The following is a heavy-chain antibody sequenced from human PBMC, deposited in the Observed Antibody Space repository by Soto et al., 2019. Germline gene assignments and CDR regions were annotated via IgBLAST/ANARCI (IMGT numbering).Heavy chain of an antibody. D-gene: IGHD6-19*01. CDR3: ARGDSSGWYEYYYYGMDV. Sequence: ASVKVSCKASGYTFTGYYMHWVLQAPGQGLEWMGWINPNSGGTNYAQKFQGRVTMTRDTSISTAYMELSRLRSDDTAVYYCARGDSSGWYEYYYYGMDVWGQGTTVTVSS. CDR2: INPNSGGT. J-gene: IGHJ6*02. CDR1: GYTFTGYY. V-gene: IGHV1-2*02.